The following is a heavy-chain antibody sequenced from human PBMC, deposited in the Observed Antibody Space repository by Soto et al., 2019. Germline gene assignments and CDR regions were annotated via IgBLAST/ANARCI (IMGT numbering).Heavy chain of an antibody. CDR2: ISGSGGST. CDR3: AKRTVGWYFDL. Sequence: EVQLLESGGGLVQPGGSLRLSCAASGFTFSSYAMNWVRQAPGKGLEWVSVISGSGGSTYYADAVKGRFTSSRDNSKNTLYLQMSSLRAEDTAVYYCAKRTVGWYFDLWGRGTLVTVSS. J-gene: IGHJ2*01. CDR1: GFTFSSYA. D-gene: IGHD4-17*01. V-gene: IGHV3-23*01.